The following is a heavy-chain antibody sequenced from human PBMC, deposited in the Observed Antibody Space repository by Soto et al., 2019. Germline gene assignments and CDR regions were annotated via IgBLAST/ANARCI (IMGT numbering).Heavy chain of an antibody. CDR2: INDSGNI. CDR1: GGSFSGYQ. CDR3: ARGLILWFGELSRRGGYHYYMDV. D-gene: IGHD3-10*01. Sequence: QVQLQQWGAGLLKPSETLSLTCAVYGGSFSGYQWTWIRQTPGKGLEWIGEINDSGNINYNPSLKSRVTILLDTPKKQISLKLNSVTAADSAVYYCARGLILWFGELSRRGGYHYYMDVWGKGTTVTVSS. V-gene: IGHV4-34*01. J-gene: IGHJ6*03.